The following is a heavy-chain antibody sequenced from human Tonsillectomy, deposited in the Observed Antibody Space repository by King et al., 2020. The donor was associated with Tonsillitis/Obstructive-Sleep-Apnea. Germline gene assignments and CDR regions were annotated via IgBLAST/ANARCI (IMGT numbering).Heavy chain of an antibody. D-gene: IGHD6-13*01. CDR3: ARGSSWGDY. CDR2: IKEDGSEK. V-gene: IGHV3-7*04. J-gene: IGHJ4*02. Sequence: VQLVESGGDLVQPGGALRLSWAASGFTFSNYVMSCVRQAPGKGLEWLANIKEDGSEKDYLDSVKGRFTIARDNAKNSLYLQMNSLRAEDTAVYYCARGSSWGDYWGQGTQVTVSS. CDR1: GFTFSNYV.